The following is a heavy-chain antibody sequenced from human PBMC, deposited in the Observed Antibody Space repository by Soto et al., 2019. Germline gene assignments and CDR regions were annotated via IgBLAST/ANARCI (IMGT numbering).Heavy chain of an antibody. Sequence: GGSLRLSCAASGFTFSSYWMSWVRQAPGKGLEWVANIKQDGSEKYYVDSVKGRFTISRDNAKNSRYLQMKSLRAEDTAVYYWARRVGDIVVVPAAKDPEEYYYYMDVWGKGTTVTVSS. V-gene: IGHV3-7*01. CDR3: ARRVGDIVVVPAAKDPEEYYYYMDV. CDR1: GFTFSSYW. CDR2: IKQDGSEK. J-gene: IGHJ6*03. D-gene: IGHD2-2*01.